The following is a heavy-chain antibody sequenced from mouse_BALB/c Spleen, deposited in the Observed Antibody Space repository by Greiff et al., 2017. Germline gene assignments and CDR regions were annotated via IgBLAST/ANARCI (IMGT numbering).Heavy chain of an antibody. J-gene: IGHJ4*01. CDR3: ARDRYDGYYAMDY. CDR2: IRNKANGYTT. V-gene: IGHV7-3*02. CDR1: GFTFTDYY. D-gene: IGHD2-14*01. Sequence: EVKLEESGGGLVQPGGSLRLSCATSGFTFTDYYMSWVRQPPGKALEWLGFIRNKANGYTTEYSASVKGRFTISRDNSQSILYLQMNTLRAEDSATYYCARDRYDGYYAMDYWGQGTSVTVSS.